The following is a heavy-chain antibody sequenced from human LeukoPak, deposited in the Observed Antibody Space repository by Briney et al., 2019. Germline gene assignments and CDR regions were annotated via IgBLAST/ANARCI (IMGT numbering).Heavy chain of an antibody. D-gene: IGHD4-23*01. Sequence: PSETLSLTCTVSGGSISSSSYYWGWIRQPPGKGLEWIGSIYYSGSTYYNPSLKSRVTISVDTSKNQFSLKLSSVTAADTAVYYCARDIGDYGGNWFDPWGQGTLVTVSS. V-gene: IGHV4-39*07. J-gene: IGHJ5*02. CDR1: GGSISSSSYY. CDR3: ARDIGDYGGNWFDP. CDR2: IYYSGST.